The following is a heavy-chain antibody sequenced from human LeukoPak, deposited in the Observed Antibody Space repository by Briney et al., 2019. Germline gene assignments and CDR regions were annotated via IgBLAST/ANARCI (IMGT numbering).Heavy chain of an antibody. CDR2: INPSGGST. CDR1: GYTFTSYY. D-gene: IGHD6-13*01. J-gene: IGHJ4*02. V-gene: IGHV1-46*01. Sequence: ASVTVSCTASGYTFTSYYMHWVRQAPGQGLEWMGIINPSGGSTSYAQKFQGRVTMTRDTSTSTVYMELSSLRSEDTAVYYCARDHTSAAWVNKAAGTNFDYWGQGTLVTVSS. CDR3: ARDHTSAAWVNKAAGTNFDY.